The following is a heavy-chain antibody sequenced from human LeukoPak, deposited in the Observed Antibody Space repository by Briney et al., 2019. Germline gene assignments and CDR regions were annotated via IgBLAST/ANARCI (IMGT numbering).Heavy chain of an antibody. V-gene: IGHV4-39*01. D-gene: IGHD6-13*01. CDR1: GGSISSSSYY. Sequence: KPSGTLSLTCTVSGGSISSSSYYWGWIRQPPGKGLEWIGSIYYSGSTYYNPSLKSRVTISVDTSKNQFSLKLSSVTAADTAVYYCARQWKIAAAGTFGYWGQGTLVTVSS. CDR3: ARQWKIAAAGTFGY. CDR2: IYYSGST. J-gene: IGHJ4*02.